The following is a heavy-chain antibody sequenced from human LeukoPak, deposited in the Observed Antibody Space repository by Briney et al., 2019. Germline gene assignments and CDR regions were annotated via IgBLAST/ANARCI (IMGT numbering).Heavy chain of an antibody. J-gene: IGHJ3*01. V-gene: IGHV5-51*01. Sequence: GESLKISCKASGYSFTTYWIGWVRQMPGEGLEWMGIIYPADSTAHYSPSFQGQVTISVDKSINTAYLQWSRLKASDTAMYYCARPRSGSYFETELESWGQGTMVTVSS. D-gene: IGHD1-26*01. CDR2: IYPADSTA. CDR1: GYSFTTYW. CDR3: ARPRSGSYFETELES.